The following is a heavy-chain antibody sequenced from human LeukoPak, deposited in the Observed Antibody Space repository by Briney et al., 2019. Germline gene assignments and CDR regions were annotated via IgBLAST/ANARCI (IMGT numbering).Heavy chain of an antibody. V-gene: IGHV1-24*01. D-gene: IGHD1-14*01. CDR1: GYTLTELS. CDR3: ATDSGIYLAFDI. J-gene: IGHJ3*02. CDR2: FDPEDGET. Sequence: ASVKISCKVSGYTLTELSMHWVRQAPGKGLEWMGGFDPEDGETIYAQKFQGRVTMTEDTSTDTAYMELSSLRSEDTAVYYCATDSGIYLAFDIWGQGTMVTVSS.